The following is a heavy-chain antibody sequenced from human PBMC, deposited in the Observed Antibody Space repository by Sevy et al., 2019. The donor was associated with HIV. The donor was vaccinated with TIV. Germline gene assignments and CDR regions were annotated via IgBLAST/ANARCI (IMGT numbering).Heavy chain of an antibody. CDR3: VSLFLSYRSGWSYFDY. CDR1: GFIVNDKY. Sequence: SLRLSCAISGFIVNDKYIIWVRQAPGKGLEWVSVIFSSGSTYYADSAKGRFTISRDNSKNTVYLQMNSVRAEDTAVYYCVSLFLSYRSGWSYFDYWGQGTLVTVSS. V-gene: IGHV3-66*02. J-gene: IGHJ4*02. D-gene: IGHD6-19*01. CDR2: IFSSGST.